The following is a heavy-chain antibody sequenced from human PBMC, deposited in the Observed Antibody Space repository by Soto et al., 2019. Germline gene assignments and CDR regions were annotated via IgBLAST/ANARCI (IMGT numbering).Heavy chain of an antibody. J-gene: IGHJ1*01. CDR2: ISSSSSYI. CDR1: GFTFSSYS. V-gene: IGHV3-21*01. D-gene: IGHD1-26*01. Sequence: EVQLVESGGGLVKPGGSLRLSCAASGFTFSSYSMNWVRQAPGKGLEWVSSISSSSSYIYYADSVKGRFTISRDKAKNSLYLQMNRLRAEDTAVYYCARQGVVGDSGGWFQHWGQGTLVTVSS. CDR3: ARQGVVGDSGGWFQH.